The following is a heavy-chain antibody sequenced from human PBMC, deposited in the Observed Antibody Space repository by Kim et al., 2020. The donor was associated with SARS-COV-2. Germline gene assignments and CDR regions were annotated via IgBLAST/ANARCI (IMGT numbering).Heavy chain of an antibody. CDR3: ARGLSWWLRPEFDFDF. J-gene: IGHJ4*02. D-gene: IGHD5-12*01. Sequence: PSSKGRVTISIDTSKNQFSLRLSSVTAADTAVYYCARGLSWWLRPEFDFDFWGQGILVTVSS. V-gene: IGHV4-34*01.